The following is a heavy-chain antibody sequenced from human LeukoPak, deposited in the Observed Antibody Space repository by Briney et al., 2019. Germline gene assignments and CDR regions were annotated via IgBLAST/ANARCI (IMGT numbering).Heavy chain of an antibody. V-gene: IGHV1-18*01. CDR3: ARDLPSLLRFLEWSHYGMDV. CDR2: ISAYNGNT. CDR1: GYTFTSYG. D-gene: IGHD3-3*01. Sequence: ASVKVSCKASGYTFTSYGISWVRQAPGQGLEWMGWISAYNGNTNYAQQLQGRVTMTTDTSTSTAYMELRSLRSDDTAVYYCARDLPSLLRFLEWSHYGMDVWGQGTTVTVSS. J-gene: IGHJ6*02.